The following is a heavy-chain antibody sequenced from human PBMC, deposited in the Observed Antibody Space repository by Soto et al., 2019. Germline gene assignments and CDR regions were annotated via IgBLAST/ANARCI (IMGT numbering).Heavy chain of an antibody. CDR1: GFTFSSYG. CDR2: ISYDGSNK. D-gene: IGHD1-26*01. J-gene: IGHJ6*02. Sequence: QVQLVESGGGVVQPGRSLRLSCAASGFTFSSYGMHWVRQAPGKGLGWVAVISYDGSNKYYADAVMGRFTISRDNSKNTLYLQMNSLRAEYTAVYYCAKDLVGGVRYYYGMDVWGQGTTVTVSS. CDR3: AKDLVGGVRYYYGMDV. V-gene: IGHV3-30*18.